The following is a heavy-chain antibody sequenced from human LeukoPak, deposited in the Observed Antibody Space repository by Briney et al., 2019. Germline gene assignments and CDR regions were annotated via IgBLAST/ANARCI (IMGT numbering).Heavy chain of an antibody. Sequence: GGSLRLSCAASGFTFSSYSMNWVRQAPGKGLEWGSSISSSSSYIYYADSVKGRFTISRDNAKNSLYLQMNSLRAEDTAVYYCARVDTARVADDYWGQGTLVTVSS. D-gene: IGHD5-18*01. J-gene: IGHJ4*02. CDR3: ARVDTARVADDY. CDR2: ISSSSSYI. CDR1: GFTFSSYS. V-gene: IGHV3-21*01.